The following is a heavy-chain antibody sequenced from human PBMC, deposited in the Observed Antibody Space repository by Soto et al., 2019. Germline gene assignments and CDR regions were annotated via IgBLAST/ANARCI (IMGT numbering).Heavy chain of an antibody. D-gene: IGHD3-16*02. V-gene: IGHV1-18*01. CDR2: ISAYNGNT. CDR1: GYTFTSYG. J-gene: IGHJ4*02. CDR3: AREPRKIVMSNPFDY. Sequence: ASVKVSCKASGYTFTSYGISWVRQAPGQGLEWMGWISAYNGNTNYAQKLQGRVTMTTDTSTSTAYMELRSLRSDDTAVYYCAREPRKIVMSNPFDYWGQGTLVTVS.